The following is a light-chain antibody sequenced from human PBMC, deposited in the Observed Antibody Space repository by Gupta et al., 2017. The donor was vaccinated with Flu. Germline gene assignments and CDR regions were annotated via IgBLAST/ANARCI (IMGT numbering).Light chain of an antibody. CDR3: QQYNNWPPWT. J-gene: IGKJ1*01. V-gene: IGKV3-15*01. CDR1: QSVSSN. CDR2: GAS. Sequence: PGERATLSCRASQSVSSNLAWYQQKPGQAPRLLIYGASTRATGIPARFSGSGSGTEFTLTISSLQSEDFAVYYCQQYNNWPPWTFGQGTKVEIK.